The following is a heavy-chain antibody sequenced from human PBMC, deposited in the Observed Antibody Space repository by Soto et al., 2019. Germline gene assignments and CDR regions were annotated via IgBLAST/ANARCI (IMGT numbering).Heavy chain of an antibody. D-gene: IGHD6-25*01. CDR2: IKSHTDGGTT. CDR3: ATAPGYWASAPLDY. Sequence: VQLVESGGDLVKPGGSLRLSCAVSDFTFTNAWMNWVRQAPGKGLEWVARIKSHTDGGTTDYAAPLKGRFTVSRDDSRKMLFLQMTSLKTEDTAAYFCATAPGYWASAPLDYWGQGTLVTVSS. J-gene: IGHJ4*02. CDR1: DFTFTNAW. V-gene: IGHV3-15*07.